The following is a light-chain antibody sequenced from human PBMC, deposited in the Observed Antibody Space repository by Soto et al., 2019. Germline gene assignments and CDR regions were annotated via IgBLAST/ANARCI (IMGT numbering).Light chain of an antibody. CDR3: SSYTGSSTLV. V-gene: IGLV2-14*01. CDR1: SSDVGGYNY. CDR2: EVS. Sequence: QSALTQPASVSGSPGQSITISCTGTSSDVGGYNYVSWYQQHPGKAPKLMIYEVSNRPSGVSNRFSGSKSGNTASLTISGLQAEDEADYYCSSYTGSSTLVFGEGTQLTVL. J-gene: IGLJ2*01.